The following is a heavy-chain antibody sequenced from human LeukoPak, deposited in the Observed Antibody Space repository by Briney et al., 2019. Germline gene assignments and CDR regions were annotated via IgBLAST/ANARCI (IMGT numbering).Heavy chain of an antibody. CDR1: GFTFSSYA. J-gene: IGHJ6*02. Sequence: TGGSLRLSCAASGFTFSSYAMHWVRQAPGKGLEWVAVISYDGSNKYYADSVKGRFTISRDNSKNTLYLQMNSLRAEDTAVYYCAREVAAAGGYALGMDVWGQGATVTVSS. CDR2: ISYDGSNK. V-gene: IGHV3-30-3*01. D-gene: IGHD6-13*01. CDR3: AREVAAAGGYALGMDV.